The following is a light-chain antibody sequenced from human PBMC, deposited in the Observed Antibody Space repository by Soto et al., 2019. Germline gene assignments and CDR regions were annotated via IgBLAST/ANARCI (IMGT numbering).Light chain of an antibody. V-gene: IGLV2-14*01. J-gene: IGLJ1*01. Sequence: STMHQPPSASGSPGQSVTISCLGTSSDVGGYNYVSWYQQHPGKAPKLMIYDVSKRPSGVPNRFSGSKSGNTASLTISGLQAEDEADYYCSSYTSSSTLHVFGTGTKVTVL. CDR1: SSDVGGYNY. CDR2: DVS. CDR3: SSYTSSSTLHV.